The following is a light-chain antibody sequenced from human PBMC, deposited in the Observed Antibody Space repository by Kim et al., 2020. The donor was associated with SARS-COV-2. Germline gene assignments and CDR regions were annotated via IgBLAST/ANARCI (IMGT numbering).Light chain of an antibody. CDR3: QSYDSSNPWV. J-gene: IGLJ3*02. V-gene: IGLV6-57*03. CDR1: RGSIAGNY. Sequence: NTVTIPYTHRRGSIAGNYVQCYRKRPGSAPTTVICEENQGPSGVPDRFSGSIDSSSNSASLTISGLKTEDEADYYCQSYDSSNPWVFGGGTQLTVL. CDR2: EEN.